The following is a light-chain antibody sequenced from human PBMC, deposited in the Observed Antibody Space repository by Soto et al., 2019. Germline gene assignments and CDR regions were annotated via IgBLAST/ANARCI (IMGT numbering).Light chain of an antibody. CDR3: QQYNNWPLT. CDR1: QSVSSN. CDR2: GAS. J-gene: IGKJ4*01. V-gene: IGKV3-15*01. Sequence: EIVMTQSPATLSLSPGERATLSCRASQSVSSNLAWYQQEPGQGPRLLIYGASTRATGIPARFSGSGSGTEFTLTISSLQSEDFAVYYCQQYNNWPLTFGGGTKV.